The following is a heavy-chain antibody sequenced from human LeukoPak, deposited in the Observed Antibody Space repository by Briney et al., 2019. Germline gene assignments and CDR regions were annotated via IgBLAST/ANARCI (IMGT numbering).Heavy chain of an antibody. Sequence: GGSLRLSCAASGFTFSSYSMNWVRRAPGKGLEWGSSISSSSSYIYYADSVKGRFTISRDNAKTSLYLQMNSLRAEDTAVYYCARDRRELLYYFDYWGQGTLVTVSS. J-gene: IGHJ4*02. V-gene: IGHV3-21*01. CDR3: ARDRRELLYYFDY. D-gene: IGHD1-26*01. CDR1: GFTFSSYS. CDR2: ISSSSSYI.